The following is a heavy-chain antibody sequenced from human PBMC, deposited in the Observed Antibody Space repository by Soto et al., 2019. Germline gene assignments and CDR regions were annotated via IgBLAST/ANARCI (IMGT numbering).Heavy chain of an antibody. CDR1: GYTFSRYG. J-gene: IGHJ6*02. D-gene: IGHD2-8*01. CDR2: ISGYNGDT. Sequence: QGQLVQSGPEVKKPGASVKVSCKTSGYTFSRYGISWVRQAPGQGLEWMGWISGYNGDTNYAQKVQGRVTXTLEASXXTAYMELRSLTSDDTAIYYCAKNGQPPYYYYGMDVWGQGTTVTVSS. CDR3: AKNGQPPYYYYGMDV. V-gene: IGHV1-18*01.